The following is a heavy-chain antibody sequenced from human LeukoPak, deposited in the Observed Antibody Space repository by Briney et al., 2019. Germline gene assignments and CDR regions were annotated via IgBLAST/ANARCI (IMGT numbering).Heavy chain of an antibody. Sequence: PSETLSLTCTVSGGSISYYYWSWIRQPPGKGLEWIGYIYYSGSTNYNPSLKSRVTISVDRSKNQFSLKLSSVSAADTAVYYCARLTGYSSGSWFDPWGQGILVTVSS. CDR1: GGSISYYY. CDR3: ARLTGYSSGSWFDP. V-gene: IGHV4-59*01. D-gene: IGHD3-9*01. J-gene: IGHJ5*02. CDR2: IYYSGST.